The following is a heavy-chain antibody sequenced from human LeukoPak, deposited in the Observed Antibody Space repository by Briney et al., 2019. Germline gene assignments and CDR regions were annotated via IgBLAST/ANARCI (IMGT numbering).Heavy chain of an antibody. J-gene: IGHJ3*02. CDR1: DGSFSGYY. D-gene: IGHD2-2*01. CDR3: ARPIHSIVVVPAAIVPNAFDI. V-gene: IGHV4-34*01. Sequence: SETLSLTCAVYDGSFSGYYWSWIRQPPGKGLEWIGEINHCGSTNYNPSLKSRVTISVDTSKNQFSLKLSSVTAADTAVYYCARPIHSIVVVPAAIVPNAFDIWGQGTMVTVSS. CDR2: INHCGST.